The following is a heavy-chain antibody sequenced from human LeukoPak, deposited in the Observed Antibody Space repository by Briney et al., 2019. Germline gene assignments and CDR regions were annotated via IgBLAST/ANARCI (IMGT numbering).Heavy chain of an antibody. CDR1: GFTFSNYA. Sequence: GGSLRLSCAASGFTFSNYAMHWVRQAPGKGLEWVAVISYDGSNKYYADSVKGRFTISRDNSKNTLYLQMNSLRAEDTAVYYCAKEYYYDSSGFDYWGQGTLVTVSS. CDR3: AKEYYYDSSGFDY. CDR2: ISYDGSNK. J-gene: IGHJ4*02. D-gene: IGHD3-22*01. V-gene: IGHV3-30-3*01.